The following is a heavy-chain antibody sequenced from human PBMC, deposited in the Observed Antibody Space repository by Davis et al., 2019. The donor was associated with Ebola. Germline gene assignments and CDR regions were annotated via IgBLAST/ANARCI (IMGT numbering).Heavy chain of an antibody. CDR3: AKGEGSGSYYKMLLGY. J-gene: IGHJ4*02. D-gene: IGHD3-10*01. Sequence: PSETLSLTCAVSGGSISSSNWWSWVRQPPGKGLEWVSAISGSGGSTYYADSVKGRFTISRDNSKNTLYLQMNSLRAEDTAVYYCAKGEGSGSYYKMLLGYWGQGTLVTVSS. V-gene: IGHV3-23*01. CDR1: GGSISSSN. CDR2: ISGSGGST.